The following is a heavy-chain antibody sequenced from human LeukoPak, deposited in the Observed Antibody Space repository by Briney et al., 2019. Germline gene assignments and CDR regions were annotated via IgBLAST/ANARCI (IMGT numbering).Heavy chain of an antibody. CDR2: ITSRTVE. V-gene: IGHV3-21*01. Sequence: GGSLRLSCAASGFTFSSFSMNWVRQAPGKGLEWVSSITSRTVEFYADSVKGRFTISRDNSNNSLYLQINSPRTEDPAVYSCARDPSGGDYWGQGTLVTVSS. CDR3: ARDPSGGDY. CDR1: GFTFSSFS. J-gene: IGHJ4*02.